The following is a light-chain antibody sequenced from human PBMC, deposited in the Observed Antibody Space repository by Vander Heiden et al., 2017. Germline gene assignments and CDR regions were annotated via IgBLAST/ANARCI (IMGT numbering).Light chain of an antibody. CDR1: SSNIGNNY. J-gene: IGLJ2*01. V-gene: IGLV1-51*01. CDR3: GTWDGSLSAVV. Sequence: VSAAPGQKVTISCSGSSSNIGNNYVFWYQQLPGTAPKLLIYENSKRPSGIPDRFSGSKSGTSATLGITGLQTGDEADYHCGTWDGSLSAVVFGGGTKLTVL. CDR2: ENS.